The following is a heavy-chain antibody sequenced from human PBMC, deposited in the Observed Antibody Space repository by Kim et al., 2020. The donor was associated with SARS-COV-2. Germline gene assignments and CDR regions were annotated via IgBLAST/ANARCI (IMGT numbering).Heavy chain of an antibody. CDR1: GYSFTSYW. CDR3: ARHADYYDSSGYYLGNPFDP. D-gene: IGHD3-22*01. CDR2: IYPGDSDT. J-gene: IGHJ5*02. V-gene: IGHV5-51*01. Sequence: GESLKISCKGSGYSFTSYWIGWVRQMPGKGLEWMGIIYPGDSDTRYSPSFQGQVTISADKSISTAYLQWSSLKASDTAMYYCARHADYYDSSGYYLGNPFDPWGQGTLVTVSS.